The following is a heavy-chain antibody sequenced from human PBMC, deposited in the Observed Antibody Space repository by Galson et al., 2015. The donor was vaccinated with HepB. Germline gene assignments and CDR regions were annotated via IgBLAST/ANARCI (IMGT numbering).Heavy chain of an antibody. CDR1: GGTFSSYA. Sequence: SVKVSCKASGGTFSSYAISWVRQAPGQGLEWMGGIIPIFGTANYAQKFQGRVTITADKSTSTAYMELSSLRSEDTAVYYCASSLRGYGGDLGYWGQGTLVTVSS. D-gene: IGHD3-22*01. CDR3: ASSLRGYGGDLGY. CDR2: IIPIFGTA. V-gene: IGHV1-69*06. J-gene: IGHJ4*02.